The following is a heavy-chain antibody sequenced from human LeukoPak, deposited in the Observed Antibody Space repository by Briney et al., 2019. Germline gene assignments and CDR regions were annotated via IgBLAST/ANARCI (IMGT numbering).Heavy chain of an antibody. CDR3: ARDTECGGDCLLVPGFDY. CDR1: GFTFSSYA. Sequence: GGSLRLSCAASGFTFSSYAMSWVRQAPGKGLEWVSSIRGNGGGTYYADSVRGRFTISRDNSKNTLYLQMNSLRAEDTAVYYCARDTECGGDCLLVPGFDYWGQGTLVTVSS. V-gene: IGHV3-23*01. J-gene: IGHJ4*02. CDR2: IRGNGGGT. D-gene: IGHD2-21*02.